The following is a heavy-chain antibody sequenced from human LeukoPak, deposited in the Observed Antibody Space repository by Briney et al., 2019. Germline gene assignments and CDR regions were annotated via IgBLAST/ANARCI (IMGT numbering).Heavy chain of an antibody. CDR2: ISYDGSNK. D-gene: IGHD1-1*01. Sequence: GGSLRLSCAASGFTFSSYAMHWVRQAPGKGLEWVAVISYDGSNKYYADSVKGRFTISRDNSKNTLYLQMNSLRAEDTAVYYCARDGQTVYNWNDIAYWGQGTLVTVSS. CDR3: ARDGQTVYNWNDIAY. J-gene: IGHJ4*02. CDR1: GFTFSSYA. V-gene: IGHV3-30-3*01.